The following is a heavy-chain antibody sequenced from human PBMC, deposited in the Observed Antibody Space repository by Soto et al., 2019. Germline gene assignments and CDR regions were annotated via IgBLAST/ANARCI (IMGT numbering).Heavy chain of an antibody. V-gene: IGHV4-30-4*01. CDR2: IYYSGST. Sequence: SETLSLTCTVSGGSISSGDYYWSWIRQPPGKGLEWIGYIYYSGSTYYNPSLKSRVTISVDTSKNQFSLKLSSVTAADTAVYYCARVVTRYYYDSSGYSFDYWAQGTLVTVSS. J-gene: IGHJ4*02. D-gene: IGHD3-22*01. CDR1: GGSISSGDYY. CDR3: ARVVTRYYYDSSGYSFDY.